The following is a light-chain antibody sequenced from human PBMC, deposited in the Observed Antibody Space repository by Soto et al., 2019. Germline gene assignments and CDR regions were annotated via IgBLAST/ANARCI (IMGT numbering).Light chain of an antibody. V-gene: IGKV3-20*01. CDR1: QSVSSTY. CDR2: GTS. CDR3: QLYVSSPPGYT. J-gene: IGKJ2*01. Sequence: ESVLTQSPGTLSLSPGERATLSCRASQSVSSTYLSWYQQKPGQAPGLLLYGTSNRATGIPDRFSGSGSGTDFTLTISRLEPEDFAMYYCQLYVSSPPGYTFGQGTKLEIK.